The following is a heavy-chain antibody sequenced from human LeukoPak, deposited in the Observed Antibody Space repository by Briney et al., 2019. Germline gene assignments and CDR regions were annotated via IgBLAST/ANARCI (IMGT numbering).Heavy chain of an antibody. D-gene: IGHD4-11*01. CDR1: GFSFGSYS. Sequence: GGSLRLSCAGFGFSFGSYSMTWVRQAPGKGLEWISSITTGSDYTYYTDSAEGRFTISRDDANNSLFLQMSSLRVEDTALYYCARDPRPTVTTGDPAYWGQGTLVTVSS. J-gene: IGHJ4*02. V-gene: IGHV3-21*01. CDR2: ITTGSDYT. CDR3: ARDPRPTVTTGDPAY.